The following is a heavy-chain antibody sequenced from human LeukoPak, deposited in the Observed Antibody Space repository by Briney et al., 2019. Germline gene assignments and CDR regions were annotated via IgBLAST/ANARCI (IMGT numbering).Heavy chain of an antibody. CDR1: GYTFTSYG. CDR3: ARIRITIFGVARNDQDY. J-gene: IGHJ4*02. V-gene: IGHV1-18*01. CDR2: ISAYNGNT. Sequence: ASVKASCKASGYTFTSYGISWVRQAPGQGLEWMGWISAYNGNTNYAQKLQGRVTMTTDTSTSTAYMELRSLRSDDTAVYYCARIRITIFGVARNDQDYWGQGTLVTVSS. D-gene: IGHD3-3*01.